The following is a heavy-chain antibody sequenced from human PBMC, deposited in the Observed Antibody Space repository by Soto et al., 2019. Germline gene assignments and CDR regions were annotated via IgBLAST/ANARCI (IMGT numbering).Heavy chain of an antibody. D-gene: IGHD3-10*01. Sequence: GAALEISWEGSGYSFTSYWIGGVRQMAGKGLEWVGVIYPCDSYTRDRPSFPGQVTISADKSISTAYLPWSSLKASNTAMYYCARLWEYYYVSGSYYKAPYYGMDVWGQGTTVTVSS. CDR3: ARLWEYYYVSGSYYKAPYYGMDV. CDR1: GYSFTSYW. J-gene: IGHJ6*02. V-gene: IGHV5-51*01. CDR2: IYPCDSYT.